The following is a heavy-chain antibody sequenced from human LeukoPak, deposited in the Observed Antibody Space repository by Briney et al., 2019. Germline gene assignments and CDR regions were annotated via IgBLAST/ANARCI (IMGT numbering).Heavy chain of an antibody. V-gene: IGHV3-30*18. Sequence: GGSLRLSCAASGFTFSSYDMHWVRQAPGKGLEWVSVISYDGSNEYYTDSVKGRFTISRDNSKNTLYLQMNSLRAEDTAVYYCAKDDSSGYYYPDYWGQGTLVTVSS. J-gene: IGHJ4*02. CDR1: GFTFSSYD. D-gene: IGHD3-22*01. CDR3: AKDDSSGYYYPDY. CDR2: ISYDGSNE.